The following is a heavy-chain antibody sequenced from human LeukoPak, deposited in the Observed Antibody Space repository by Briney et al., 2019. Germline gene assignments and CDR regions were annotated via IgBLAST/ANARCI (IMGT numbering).Heavy chain of an antibody. D-gene: IGHD3-3*01. J-gene: IGHJ6*02. CDR2: INPSGGST. Sequence: GASVKVSCKASGYTFTGYYMHWVRQAPGQGLEWMGIINPSGGSTSYAQKFQGRVTMTRDTSTSTVYMELSSLRSEDTAVYYCARATPDYDFWSGEKSYYYYYYGMDVWGQGTTVTVSS. CDR1: GYTFTGYY. CDR3: ARATPDYDFWSGEKSYYYYYYGMDV. V-gene: IGHV1-46*01.